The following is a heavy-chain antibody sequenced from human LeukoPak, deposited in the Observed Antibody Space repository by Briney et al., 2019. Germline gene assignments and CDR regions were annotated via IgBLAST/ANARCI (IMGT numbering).Heavy chain of an antibody. CDR1: GFTFSSYG. Sequence: GGSLRLSCAASGFTFSSYGMHWVRQAPGKGLEWVAVIWYDGSNKYYADSVKGRFTISRDNSKNTLYLQMNSLRAEDTAVYYCARDGTPYDFWSGYLYSGWFDPWGQGTLVTVSS. V-gene: IGHV3-33*01. D-gene: IGHD3-3*01. CDR2: IWYDGSNK. J-gene: IGHJ5*02. CDR3: ARDGTPYDFWSGYLYSGWFDP.